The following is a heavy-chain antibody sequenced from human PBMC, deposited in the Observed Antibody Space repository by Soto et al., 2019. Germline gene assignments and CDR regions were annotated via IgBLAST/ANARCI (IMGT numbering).Heavy chain of an antibody. D-gene: IGHD3-10*01. J-gene: IGHJ3*02. Sequence: QVRLVQSGAEVKKPGASVKVSCKASGYTFTGYYMHWVRQAPGQGLAWMGWINPNSGGTNYAQKFQGWVTMTRDTSISTAYMELSRLRSDDTAVYYCARNHYYGSGSYYNTDDAFDIWGQGTMVTVSS. V-gene: IGHV1-2*04. CDR1: GYTFTGYY. CDR2: INPNSGGT. CDR3: ARNHYYGSGSYYNTDDAFDI.